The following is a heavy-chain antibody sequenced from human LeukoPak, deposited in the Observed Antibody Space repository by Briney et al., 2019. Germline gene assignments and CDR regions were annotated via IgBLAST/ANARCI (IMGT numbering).Heavy chain of an antibody. J-gene: IGHJ3*02. V-gene: IGHV4-31*03. CDR1: GDSITSGSYY. CDR3: ARAPGAFDI. Sequence: SETLSLTCTVSGDSITSGSYYWAWIRQHPGTGLEWIGYIYYTGGTHYNPSLKSRLTISVDTSENHFSLKLSSVTAADTAIYFCARAPGAFDIWGQGTMVTVSS. CDR2: IYYTGGT.